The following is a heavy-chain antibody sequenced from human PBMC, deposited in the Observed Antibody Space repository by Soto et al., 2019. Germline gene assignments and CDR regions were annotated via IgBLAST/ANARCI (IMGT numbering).Heavy chain of an antibody. CDR3: ARWSIAAAGYFDN. Sequence: ETLSLTCTVSGGSINNYYWSWIRQPPGKGLEWIGYVSYIGSTKYNASLKSRVTMSVDTSRNQFSLKLSSVTAADAAVYQCARWSIAAAGYFDNWGQGALVTVSS. V-gene: IGHV4-59*01. D-gene: IGHD6-13*01. CDR2: VSYIGST. J-gene: IGHJ4*02. CDR1: GGSINNYY.